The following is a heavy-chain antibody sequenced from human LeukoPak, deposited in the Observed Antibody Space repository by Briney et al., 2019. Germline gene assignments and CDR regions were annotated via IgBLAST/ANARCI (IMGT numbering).Heavy chain of an antibody. CDR3: ARVIYSGWEGELSD. D-gene: IGHD6-19*01. CDR1: GFTFSSYW. CDR2: INSDESTT. Sequence: GGSLRLSCAASGFTFSSYWMHWVRQAPGKGLVWVSRINSDESTTSYADSVMGRFTISRDNAKNTLYLQMNSLRAEDTAVYYCARVIYSGWEGELSDWGQGTLVTVSS. V-gene: IGHV3-74*01. J-gene: IGHJ4*02.